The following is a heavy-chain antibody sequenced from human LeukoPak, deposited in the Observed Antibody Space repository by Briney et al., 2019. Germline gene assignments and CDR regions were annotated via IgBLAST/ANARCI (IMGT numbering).Heavy chain of an antibody. CDR2: ISGRGDNT. CDR1: GFTFSNYA. Sequence: GGSLRLSCAASGFTFSNYAVSWVRQAPGKGLEWVSAISGRGDNTYYADSVRGRFTISRDNSKNTLYLQMNSLRAEDTAVYYCAKTSRGVRGFDYWGQGTLVTVSS. D-gene: IGHD3-10*01. V-gene: IGHV3-23*01. J-gene: IGHJ4*02. CDR3: AKTSRGVRGFDY.